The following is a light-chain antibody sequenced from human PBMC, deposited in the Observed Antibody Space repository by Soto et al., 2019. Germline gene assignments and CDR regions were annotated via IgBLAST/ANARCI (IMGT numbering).Light chain of an antibody. Sequence: EVVLTQSPGTVSLSPGERVTLSCRASQSVISNYLAWYQQRPGQAPRLLIYAASSRATGIPDRFSGSWSGTDFTLSISRLEPEDFAVYYCQQYGSSLTWTFGQGTKVE. CDR3: QQYGSSLTWT. CDR1: QSVISNY. V-gene: IGKV3-20*01. J-gene: IGKJ1*01. CDR2: AAS.